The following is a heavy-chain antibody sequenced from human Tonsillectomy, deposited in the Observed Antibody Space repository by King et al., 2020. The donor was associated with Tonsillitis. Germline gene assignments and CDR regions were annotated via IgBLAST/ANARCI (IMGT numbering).Heavy chain of an antibody. Sequence: QLVQSGGEVKKPGASVKVSCKGSGYTFSNYGVSWVRQAPGQGLEWMGWISAYSGNTYHTQKFQGRLTLTTDTSTDTAYMEMRSLRLNDTAIYFCARSGSYSEFDFWGQGTLVTVS. D-gene: IGHD3-10*01. CDR1: GYTFSNYG. J-gene: IGHJ4*02. CDR2: ISAYSGNT. V-gene: IGHV1-18*04. CDR3: ARSGSYSEFDF.